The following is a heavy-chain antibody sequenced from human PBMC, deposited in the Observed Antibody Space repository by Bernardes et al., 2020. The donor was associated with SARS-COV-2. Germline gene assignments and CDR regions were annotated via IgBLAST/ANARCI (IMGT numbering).Heavy chain of an antibody. CDR3: ARSPLGIAPFDY. J-gene: IGHJ4*02. CDR2: IRDNSNRYTT. Sequence: GGSLRLSCAASGFTFSYHNMDWVRQAPGKGLEWVARIRDNSNRYTTEYVASVKGRFTISGDESTNSVYLQMDSLRTEDTAVYYCARSPLGIAPFDYWGRGTLVTGSS. V-gene: IGHV3-72*01. CDR1: GFTFSYHN. D-gene: IGHD2-21*01.